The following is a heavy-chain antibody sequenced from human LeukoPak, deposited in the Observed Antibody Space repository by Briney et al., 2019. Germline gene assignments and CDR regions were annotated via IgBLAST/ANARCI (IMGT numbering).Heavy chain of an antibody. CDR1: GYTFTSYY. D-gene: IGHD3-22*01. J-gene: IGHJ3*02. V-gene: IGHV1-69*02. Sequence: ASVKVSCKASGYTFTSYYMHWVRQAPGQGLEWMGRIIPILGIANYAQKFQGRVTITADKSTSTAYMELSSLRSEDTAVYYCARPPSHHYYDSSGYYPGDAFDIWGQGTMVTVSS. CDR3: ARPPSHHYYDSSGYYPGDAFDI. CDR2: IIPILGIA.